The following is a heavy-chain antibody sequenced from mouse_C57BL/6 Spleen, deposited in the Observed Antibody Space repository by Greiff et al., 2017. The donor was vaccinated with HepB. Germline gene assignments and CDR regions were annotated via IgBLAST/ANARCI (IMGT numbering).Heavy chain of an antibody. V-gene: IGHV14-3*01. D-gene: IGHD1-1*01. CDR1: GFNIKNTY. CDR3: ANYGSSPAWFAY. Sequence: EVKLVESVAELVRPGASVKLSCTASGFNIKNTYMHWVKQRPEQGLEWIGRIDPANGNTKYAPKFQGKATLTADTSSNTAYLQLSSLTSEDTAIYYCANYGSSPAWFAYWGQGTLVTVSA. J-gene: IGHJ3*01. CDR2: IDPANGNT.